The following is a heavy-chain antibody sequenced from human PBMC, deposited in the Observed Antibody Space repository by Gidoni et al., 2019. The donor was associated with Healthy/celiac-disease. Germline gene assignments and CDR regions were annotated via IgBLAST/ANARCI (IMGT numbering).Heavy chain of an antibody. Sequence: EVQLVESGGGLVQPGGSLSLSCAASGFPFSSYWMSWVRQAPGKGLEWVANIKQDGSEKYYVDSVKGRFTISRDNAKNSLYLQMNSLRAEDTAVYYCAREGGPYCSSTSCPPWYFDLWGRGTLVTVSS. CDR2: IKQDGSEK. J-gene: IGHJ2*01. V-gene: IGHV3-7*05. D-gene: IGHD2-2*01. CDR3: AREGGPYCSSTSCPPWYFDL. CDR1: GFPFSSYW.